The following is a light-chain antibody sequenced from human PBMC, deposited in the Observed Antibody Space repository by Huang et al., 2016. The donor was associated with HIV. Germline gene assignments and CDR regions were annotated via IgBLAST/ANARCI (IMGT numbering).Light chain of an antibody. CDR2: GAS. CDR3: QQYDRSLT. Sequence: EIVLTQSPGTLSLSPGESATLSCRASQSIYSNLLAWFQQKPGQAPRLLIYGASTRATCVPDRFSGSGSGTDFTLTISRLEPEDFAVYHCQQYDRSLTFGGGTKVEIK. J-gene: IGKJ4*01. CDR1: QSIYSNL. V-gene: IGKV3-20*01.